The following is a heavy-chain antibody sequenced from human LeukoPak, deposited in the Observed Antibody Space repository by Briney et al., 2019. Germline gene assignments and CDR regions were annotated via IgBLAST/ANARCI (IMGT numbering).Heavy chain of an antibody. Sequence: GGSLTLSCAASGFTFSSYAMHWVRQAPGKGLEWVAVISYDGSNKYYAASVKGRFTISRDNSKNTLYLQMNSLRVEDTAVYYCASELGGGRWGVLNWFDPWGQGTLVTVSS. CDR1: GFTFSSYA. CDR2: ISYDGSNK. V-gene: IGHV3-30-3*01. J-gene: IGHJ5*02. CDR3: ASELGGGRWGVLNWFDP. D-gene: IGHD1-26*01.